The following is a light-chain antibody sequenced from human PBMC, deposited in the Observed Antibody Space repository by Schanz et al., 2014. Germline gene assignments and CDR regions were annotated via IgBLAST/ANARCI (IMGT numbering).Light chain of an antibody. J-gene: IGLJ3*02. CDR1: SSDVGGYNY. CDR3: ASYTNTNTWV. CDR2: DVS. V-gene: IGLV2-14*03. Sequence: QSALTQPASVSGSPGQSITISCTGTSSDVGGYNYVSWYQHHPGKVPKLMIYDVSNRPSGVSNRFSGSKSGNTASLTVSGLQAEDEADYYCASYTNTNTWVFGGGTKLTVL.